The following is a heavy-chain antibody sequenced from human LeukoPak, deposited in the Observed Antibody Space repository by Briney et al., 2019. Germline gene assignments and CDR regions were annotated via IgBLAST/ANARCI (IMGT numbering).Heavy chain of an antibody. V-gene: IGHV3-23*01. Sequence: PGGSLRLSCAASGFTFSSYAMSWVRQAPGKGLEWVSAISGSGGSTYYADSVKGRFTISRDNSKNTLYLQMNSLRAEDTAVYYCAKVLLPRSSSFLSDYWGQGTLVTVSS. CDR1: GFTFSSYA. CDR3: AKVLLPRSSSFLSDY. J-gene: IGHJ4*02. CDR2: ISGSGGST. D-gene: IGHD6-13*01.